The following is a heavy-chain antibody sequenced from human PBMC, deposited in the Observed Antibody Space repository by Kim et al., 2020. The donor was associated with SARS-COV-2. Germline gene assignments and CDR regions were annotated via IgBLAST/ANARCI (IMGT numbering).Heavy chain of an antibody. Sequence: ASVKVSCKASGYTFTSYYMHWVRQAPGQGLEWMGIINPSGGSTSYAQKFQGRVTMTRDTSTSTVYMELSSLRSEDTAVYYCAREGGYSSSWYKGAFDIWGQGTMVTVSS. CDR2: INPSGGST. D-gene: IGHD6-13*01. J-gene: IGHJ3*02. CDR3: AREGGYSSSWYKGAFDI. CDR1: GYTFTSYY. V-gene: IGHV1-46*01.